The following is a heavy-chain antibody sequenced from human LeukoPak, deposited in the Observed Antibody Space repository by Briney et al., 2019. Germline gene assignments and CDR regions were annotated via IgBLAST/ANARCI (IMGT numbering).Heavy chain of an antibody. CDR3: ARRRDFIDY. CDR2: SSSSGSTI. D-gene: IGHD3/OR15-3a*01. J-gene: IGHJ4*02. Sequence: GGSLRLSCAASGFTLSDYYMSWFRLAPGKGLEWVSYSSSSGSTIYYADSVKGRFAISRDNAKNSLYLQMNSLRAEDTAVYYCARRRDFIDYWGQGTLITVSS. CDR1: GFTLSDYY. V-gene: IGHV3-11*01.